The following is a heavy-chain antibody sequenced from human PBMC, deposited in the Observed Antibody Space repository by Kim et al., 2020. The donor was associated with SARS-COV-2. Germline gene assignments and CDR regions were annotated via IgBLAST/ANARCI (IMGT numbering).Heavy chain of an antibody. J-gene: IGHJ4*02. D-gene: IGHD3-10*01. CDR3: TRLSGRELDYEY. Sequence: AYAASVKGRFTISRDDSKNTAYLQMNSLKTEDTAVYYCTRLSGRELDYEYWGQGTLVTVSS. V-gene: IGHV3-73*01.